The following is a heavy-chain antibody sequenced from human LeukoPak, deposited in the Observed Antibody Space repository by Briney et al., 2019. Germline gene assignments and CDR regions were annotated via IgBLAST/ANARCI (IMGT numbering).Heavy chain of an antibody. CDR3: ARGVSIFGVVPSYYYMDV. CDR2: IYYSGST. D-gene: IGHD3-3*01. J-gene: IGHJ6*03. Sequence: SETLSLTCTVSGGSISSYYWSWIRQPPGKGLEWIGYIYYSGSTNYNPSLKSRVTISVDTSKNQFSLKLSSVTAADTAVYYCARGVSIFGVVPSYYYMDVWGKGATVTVSS. CDR1: GGSISSYY. V-gene: IGHV4-59*01.